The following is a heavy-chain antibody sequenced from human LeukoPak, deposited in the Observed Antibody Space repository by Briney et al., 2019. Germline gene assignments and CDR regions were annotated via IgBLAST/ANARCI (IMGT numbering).Heavy chain of an antibody. CDR1: RGSISSYY. CDR3: ARGRYDSSGYYYFGRSGDYYYYYMDV. D-gene: IGHD3-22*01. Sequence: PSETLSLTCTVPRGSISSYYWSWIRQPAGKGLEWIGRIYTSGSTNYNPSLKSRVTMSVDTSKNHFSLKLSSVTAADTAVYYCARGRYDSSGYYYFGRSGDYYYYYMDVWGKGTTVTVSS. J-gene: IGHJ6*03. V-gene: IGHV4-4*07. CDR2: IYTSGST.